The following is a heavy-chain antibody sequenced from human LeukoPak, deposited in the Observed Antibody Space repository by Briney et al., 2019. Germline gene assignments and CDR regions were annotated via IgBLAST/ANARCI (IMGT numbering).Heavy chain of an antibody. J-gene: IGHJ3*02. D-gene: IGHD3-22*01. CDR1: GYSISSGYY. CDR3: AYDSSGYRPQDAFDI. V-gene: IGHV4-38-2*01. Sequence: SETLSLTCAVSGYSISSGYYWGWIRQPPGKGLEWIGSIYHSGSTYYNPSLKSRVTISVDTSKNQFSLKLSSVTAADTAVYYCAYDSSGYRPQDAFDIWGQGTMVTVSS. CDR2: IYHSGST.